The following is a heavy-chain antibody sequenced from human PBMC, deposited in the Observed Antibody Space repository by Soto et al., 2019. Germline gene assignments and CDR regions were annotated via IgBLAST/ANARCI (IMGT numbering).Heavy chain of an antibody. J-gene: IGHJ4*02. CDR2: IKEDGTEI. CDR3: ARGPQYFDY. V-gene: IGHV3-7*04. Sequence: EVQLVESGGGLVQPGGSLRLSCAASGFTFSRSWMSWVRQAPGKGPEGVANIKEDGTEIWYVDSVKGRFTISRDNAKNSLYLQMNSLRAADTAVYYCARGPQYFDYWGQGTLVTVSS. CDR1: GFTFSRSW.